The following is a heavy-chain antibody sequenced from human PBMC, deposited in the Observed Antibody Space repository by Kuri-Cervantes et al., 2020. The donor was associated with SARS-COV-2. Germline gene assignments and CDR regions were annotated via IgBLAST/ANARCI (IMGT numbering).Heavy chain of an antibody. CDR2: ISSSGSAI. Sequence: GGSLRLSCAASGFTFSSYEMHWVRQAPGKGLEWVSYISSSGSAIYYADSVKGRFTISRDNAKNSLYLQMNSLRDEDTAAYYYARESRDAYNLGSFDLWGRGTLVTVSS. CDR1: GFTFSSYE. J-gene: IGHJ2*01. CDR3: ARESRDAYNLGSFDL. V-gene: IGHV3-48*03. D-gene: IGHD5-24*01.